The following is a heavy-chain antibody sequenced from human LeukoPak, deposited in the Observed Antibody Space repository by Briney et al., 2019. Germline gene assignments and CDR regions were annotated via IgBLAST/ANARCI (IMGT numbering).Heavy chain of an antibody. Sequence: SVKVSCNASGGTFSSYAISWVRQAPGQGLEWMGRIIPIFGTANYAQKFQGRVTMTRNTSISTAYMELSSLRSEDTAIYYCASDFPSRLLDYWGQGTLLTVSS. V-gene: IGHV1-69*05. CDR1: GGTFSSYA. CDR2: IIPIFGTA. D-gene: IGHD5/OR15-5a*01. J-gene: IGHJ4*02. CDR3: ASDFPSRLLDY.